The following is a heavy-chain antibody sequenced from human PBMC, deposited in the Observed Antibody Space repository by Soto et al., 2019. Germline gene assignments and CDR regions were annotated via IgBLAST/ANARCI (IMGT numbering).Heavy chain of an antibody. V-gene: IGHV5-51*01. CDR1: GDRISDYS. Sequence: GESLKIWCRASGDRISDYSLDSVRQLPGGGMEYMSFINRSASDTRYNQCFECQVTISADKSLSSAYLQWSSLQASDSGIYSCAMRYRDGYTNAFKIWGPGTQVTVSS. CDR2: INRSASDT. J-gene: IGHJ4*02. CDR3: AMRYRDGYTNAFKI. D-gene: IGHD5-12*01.